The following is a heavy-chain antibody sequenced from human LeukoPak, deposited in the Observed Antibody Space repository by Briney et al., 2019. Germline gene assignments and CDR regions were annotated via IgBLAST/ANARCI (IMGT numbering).Heavy chain of an antibody. Sequence: PGGSLRLSCAASGFTVSSNYMSWVRQAPGKGLEWVSAISGSGGSTYYADSVKGRFTISRDNSKNTLYLQMNSLRAEDTAVYYCAKDAVVVTKRLFDYWGQGTLVTVSS. CDR1: GFTVSSNY. D-gene: IGHD3-22*01. CDR3: AKDAVVVTKRLFDY. CDR2: ISGSGGST. V-gene: IGHV3-23*01. J-gene: IGHJ4*02.